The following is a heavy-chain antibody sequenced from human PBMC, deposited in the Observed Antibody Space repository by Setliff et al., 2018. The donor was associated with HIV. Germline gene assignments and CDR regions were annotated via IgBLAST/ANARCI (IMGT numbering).Heavy chain of an antibody. J-gene: IGHJ4*02. D-gene: IGHD2-21*02. V-gene: IGHV5-51*01. CDR1: GYSFTNYW. CDR3: ARGGNSGIRSSDY. CDR2: IYPGDSDI. Sequence: PGESLKISCKGSGYSFTNYWIGWVRQMSGKGLEWMGSIYPGDSDIKYSPTVRGQVTISADKSISTAYLQWSSLKASDTAMYYCARGGNSGIRSSDYWGQGTLVTVSS.